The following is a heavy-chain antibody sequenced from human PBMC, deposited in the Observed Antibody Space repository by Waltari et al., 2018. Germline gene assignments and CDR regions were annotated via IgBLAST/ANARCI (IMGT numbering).Heavy chain of an antibody. V-gene: IGHV4-59*01. CDR3: ARGQYAGYDRGAFDI. Sequence: QVQLQESGSGLVKPSETLSLSCTVSGGAISRYYWSWLRQPTRKGLEWLGYVYFSGRTNYEPYLERRATISVDTSKNQCSLRLHTVTAADTAVYSGARGQYAGYDRGAFDIWSQGTMVTVSS. CDR1: GGAISRYY. CDR2: VYFSGRT. D-gene: IGHD5-12*01. J-gene: IGHJ3*02.